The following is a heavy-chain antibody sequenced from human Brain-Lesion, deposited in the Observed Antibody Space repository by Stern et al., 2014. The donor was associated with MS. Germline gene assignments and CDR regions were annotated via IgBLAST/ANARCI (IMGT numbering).Heavy chain of an antibody. Sequence: QLQLQESGPGLVKPSETLSLTCSISGGSVSSNRYYWGWIRQPPGKGLEWIGIIYYSGATFYNPSLKSRVSISMDTSQNQFSLSLSSVTAADTAVYYCGRAGLDDTFDVWGQGTMVTVSS. CDR1: GGSVSSNRYY. V-gene: IGHV4-39*01. CDR2: IYYSGAT. J-gene: IGHJ3*01. D-gene: IGHD3/OR15-3a*01. CDR3: GRAGLDDTFDV.